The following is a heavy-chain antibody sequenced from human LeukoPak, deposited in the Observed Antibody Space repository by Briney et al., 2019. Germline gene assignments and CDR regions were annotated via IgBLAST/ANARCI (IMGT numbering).Heavy chain of an antibody. D-gene: IGHD3-22*01. Sequence: PSETLSLTCAVSGGSISSGGYSWSWIRQPPGKGLEWIGYIYHSGSTYYNPSLKSRVTISVDRSKNQFSLKLSSVTAADTAVYYCARGGSPYDSSGYTFDYWGQGTLVTVSS. CDR2: IYHSGST. CDR1: GGSISSGGYS. CDR3: ARGGSPYDSSGYTFDY. V-gene: IGHV4-30-2*01. J-gene: IGHJ4*02.